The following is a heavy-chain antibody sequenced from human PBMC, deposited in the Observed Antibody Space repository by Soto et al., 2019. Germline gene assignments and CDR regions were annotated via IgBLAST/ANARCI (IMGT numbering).Heavy chain of an antibody. Sequence: EVQLLESGGDLVQPGGSLRISCAASGFTFSNYAMSWVRQAPGKGLEWVSLIRGGGCPTNYADSVKGRFTVSRDNSNNMLFLQMSSLRADDTAVYYCVKDFRVGYDWTHDWGQGTLVTVSS. D-gene: IGHD5-12*01. J-gene: IGHJ4*02. CDR1: GFTFSNYA. V-gene: IGHV3-23*01. CDR2: IRGGGCPT. CDR3: VKDFRVGYDWTHD.